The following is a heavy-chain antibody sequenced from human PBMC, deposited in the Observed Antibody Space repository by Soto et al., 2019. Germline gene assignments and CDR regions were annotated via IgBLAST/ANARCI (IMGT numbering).Heavy chain of an antibody. D-gene: IGHD3-16*01. CDR3: AKDRRAGGNSAFYFDF. CDR2: ISATGGGT. V-gene: IGHV3-23*01. CDR1: GFKFSSYA. Sequence: HPGASLRLSCAAAGFKFSSYAMSWVRQAPGKGLEWVSLISATGGGTYYADSVKGRFTISSDNSDNTLYLQVHSLRAEDTAVYYCAKDRRAGGNSAFYFDFWGQGAQVTVSS. J-gene: IGHJ5*01.